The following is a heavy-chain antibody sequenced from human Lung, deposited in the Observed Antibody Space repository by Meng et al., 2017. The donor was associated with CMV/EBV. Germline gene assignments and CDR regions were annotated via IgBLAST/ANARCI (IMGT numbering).Heavy chain of an antibody. J-gene: IGHJ4*02. CDR2: ININTGNP. D-gene: IGHD6-19*01. V-gene: IGHV7-4-1*01. Sequence: QGQLVQSGSGLKKPGGSVNVSCQAAGYTFTSSSMNWVRHAPGQGLEWMGWININTGNPTYAQGFTGRFVFSLDTSVSTAYLQIDSLKADDTAVYYCARGNGWRFDYWGQGTLVTVSS. CDR3: ARGNGWRFDY. CDR1: GYTFTSSS.